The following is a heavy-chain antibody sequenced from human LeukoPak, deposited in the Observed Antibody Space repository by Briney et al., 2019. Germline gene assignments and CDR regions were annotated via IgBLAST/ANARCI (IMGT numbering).Heavy chain of an antibody. D-gene: IGHD6-19*01. V-gene: IGHV4-39*02. CDR2: IYYSGRT. Sequence: SETLSLTCTVSGGSISSSTYYWGWIRQPPGKGLEWIGNIYYSGRTYYNPSLKSRVTISVDTSKNHFSLKLSPVTAADTAVYYCVWGSAWYYFDYWGQGTLVTVSS. J-gene: IGHJ4*02. CDR3: VWGSAWYYFDY. CDR1: GGSISSSTYY.